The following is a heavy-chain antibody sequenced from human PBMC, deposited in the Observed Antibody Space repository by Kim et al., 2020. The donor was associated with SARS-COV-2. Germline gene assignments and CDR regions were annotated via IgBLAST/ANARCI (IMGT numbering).Heavy chain of an antibody. D-gene: IGHD2-15*01. J-gene: IGHJ4*02. Sequence: GGSLRLSCAASGFTVSSNYMSGVRQAPGKGLEWVSVIYSGGSTYYADSVKGRFTISRDNSKNTLYLQMNSLRAEDTAVYYCAREPPGGWRYYYFDYWGQGTLVTVSS. CDR2: IYSGGST. CDR3: AREPPGGWRYYYFDY. V-gene: IGHV3-66*02. CDR1: GFTVSSNY.